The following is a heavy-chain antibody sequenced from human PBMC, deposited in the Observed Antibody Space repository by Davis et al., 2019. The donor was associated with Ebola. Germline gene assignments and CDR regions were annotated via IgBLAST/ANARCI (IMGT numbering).Heavy chain of an antibody. V-gene: IGHV3-74*01. CDR3: ARSWHYSYDY. CDR2: ISSDGSST. Sequence: GESLKISCAASGFTFSNYWMHWVRQAPGKGLVWVSRISSDGSSTSYADSVKGRFTISRDNAKNTLYLQMNSLRPEDTALYYCARSWHYSYDYWGQGILVTVSS. CDR1: GFTFSNYW. D-gene: IGHD4-11*01. J-gene: IGHJ4*02.